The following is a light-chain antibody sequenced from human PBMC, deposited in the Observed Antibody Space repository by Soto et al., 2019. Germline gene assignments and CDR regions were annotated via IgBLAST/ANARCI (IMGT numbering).Light chain of an antibody. V-gene: IGLV2-23*01. CDR2: EAF. Sequence: QSALTQPAPVSGSPGQSITISCTGTSSDIGSDKLVSWYQQHPGRAPKIIIYEAFKRPSGVSNRFSGSRSGNTASLTISGLRGEDEADYYCCSYAGSTTWVFGGGTKLTVL. CDR1: SSDIGSDKL. CDR3: CSYAGSTTWV. J-gene: IGLJ3*02.